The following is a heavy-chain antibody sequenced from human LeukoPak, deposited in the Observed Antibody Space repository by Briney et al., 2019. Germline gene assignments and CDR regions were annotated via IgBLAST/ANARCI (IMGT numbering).Heavy chain of an antibody. V-gene: IGHV3-23*01. D-gene: IGHD6-19*01. Sequence: PGGSLRLSCAASGFTLSNYPMGWVRQAPVKGLEWLSAISGSGGSTYYADSVKGRFTISRDNSKNTLYLQMNSLRAEDTAVYYCAKDPYSSGWYYFDYWGQGTLVTVSS. CDR3: AKDPYSSGWYYFDY. CDR1: GFTLSNYP. CDR2: ISGSGGST. J-gene: IGHJ4*02.